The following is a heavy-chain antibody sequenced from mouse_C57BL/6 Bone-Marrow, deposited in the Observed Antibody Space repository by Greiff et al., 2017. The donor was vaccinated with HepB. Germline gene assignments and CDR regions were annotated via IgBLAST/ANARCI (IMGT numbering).Heavy chain of an antibody. CDR3: ARDYALTDY. CDR1: GYTFTSYW. CDR2: IDPSDSYT. J-gene: IGHJ4*01. D-gene: IGHD2-4*01. V-gene: IGHV1-50*01. Sequence: QVQLQQSGAELVKPGASVKLSCKASGYTFTSYWMQWVKQRPGQGLEWIGEIDPSDSYTNYNQKFKGKATLTVDTSSSTAYMQLSSLTSEDSAVYYCARDYALTDYWGQGTSVTVSS.